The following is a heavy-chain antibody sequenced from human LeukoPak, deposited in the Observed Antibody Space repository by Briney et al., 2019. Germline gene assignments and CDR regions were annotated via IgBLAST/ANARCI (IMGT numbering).Heavy chain of an antibody. D-gene: IGHD3-22*01. CDR3: AKDLLVDYYDSSGYGGIFDY. J-gene: IGHJ4*02. V-gene: IGHV3-30*02. Sequence: GGSLRLSCAASGFTFSSYGMHWVRQAPGKGLEWVAFIRYDGSNKYYADSVKGRFTISRDNSKNTLYLQMNSLRAEDTAVYYCAKDLLVDYYDSSGYGGIFDYWGQGTLVTVSS. CDR1: GFTFSSYG. CDR2: IRYDGSNK.